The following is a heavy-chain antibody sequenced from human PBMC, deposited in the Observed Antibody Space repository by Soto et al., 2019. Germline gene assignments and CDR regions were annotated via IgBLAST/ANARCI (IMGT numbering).Heavy chain of an antibody. CDR2: INPNSGGT. J-gene: IGHJ6*02. CDR1: GYTFTGYY. Sequence: ASGKVSCKASGYTFTGYYMHWVRQAPGQGLEWMGWINPNSGGTNYAQKFQGWVTMTRDTSISTAYMELSRLRSDDTAVYYCARDQGNITIFGVVPPHGMDVWGQGTTVTVS. CDR3: ARDQGNITIFGVVPPHGMDV. D-gene: IGHD3-3*01. V-gene: IGHV1-2*04.